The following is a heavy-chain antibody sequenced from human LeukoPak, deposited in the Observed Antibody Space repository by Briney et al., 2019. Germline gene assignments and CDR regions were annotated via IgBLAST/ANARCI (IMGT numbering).Heavy chain of an antibody. CDR1: GFIFSDYA. V-gene: IGHV3-23*01. Sequence: PGGSLRLSCAASGFIFSDYAMSWVRQAPGKGLEWVSAISDSKRGGTTYYADSVKGRFTISRDTSKNTLYLQMSSLRVEDTAVYYCARAKGRRVVVAAELDYWGQGTLDTVSS. CDR2: ISDSKRGGTT. CDR3: ARAKGRRVVVAAELDY. J-gene: IGHJ4*02. D-gene: IGHD2-15*01.